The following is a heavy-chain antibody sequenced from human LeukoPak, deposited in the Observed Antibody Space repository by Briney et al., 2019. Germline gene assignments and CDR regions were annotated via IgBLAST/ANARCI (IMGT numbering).Heavy chain of an antibody. D-gene: IGHD1-7*01. J-gene: IGHJ4*02. CDR1: GYSISSDYY. CDR3: ARGNYYFDY. V-gene: IGHV4-38-2*02. Sequence: SETLSLTCTVSGYSISSDYYWGWIRQPPGKGLEWIGIIYHSGSTYYNPSLKSRVTISVDTSKNQFSLKLSSVTAADTAVYYCARGNYYFDYWGQGTLVTVSS. CDR2: IYHSGST.